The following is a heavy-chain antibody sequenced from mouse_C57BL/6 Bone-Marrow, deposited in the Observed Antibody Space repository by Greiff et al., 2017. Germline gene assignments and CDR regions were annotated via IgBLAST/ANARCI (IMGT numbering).Heavy chain of an antibody. J-gene: IGHJ3*01. CDR2: IYPRDGST. Sequence: VQLQQSGPELVKPGASVKLSCKASGYTFTSYDINWVKQRPGQGLEWIGWIYPRDGSTKYNEKFKGKATLTVDTTSSTAYMELHSLKSEASAVYFGASSPPWFAYWGQGTLVTVSA. V-gene: IGHV1-85*01. CDR3: ASSPPWFAY. CDR1: GYTFTSYD.